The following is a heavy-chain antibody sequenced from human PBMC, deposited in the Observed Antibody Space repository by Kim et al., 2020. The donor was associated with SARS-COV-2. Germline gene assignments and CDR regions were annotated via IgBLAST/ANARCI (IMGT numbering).Heavy chain of an antibody. V-gene: IGHV3-9*01. Sequence: GGSLRLSCAASGFTFGDYAMHWVRQAPGKGLEWVSGVSWNSDNIGYADSVRGRFTVSRDNAKNSLYLQMNSLRAEDTAFYYCAKGEAWSFGSGTYFDFWGHGALVTVSS. J-gene: IGHJ4*01. CDR1: GFTFGDYA. CDR3: AKGEAWSFGSGTYFDF. D-gene: IGHD3-10*01. CDR2: VSWNSDNI.